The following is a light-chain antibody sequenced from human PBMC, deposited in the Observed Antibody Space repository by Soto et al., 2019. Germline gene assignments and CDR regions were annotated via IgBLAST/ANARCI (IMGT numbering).Light chain of an antibody. CDR2: WAS. Sequence: DIVMTQSPLSLPVTPGEPASISCRSSQSLLGTNGHNYLDWYQQKPRQPPKLLINWASTRESGVPDRFSGSGSGTDFTLTISSLQAEDVAVYYCQQYYNTPLTFGGGTKVDIK. CDR1: QSLLGTNGHNY. CDR3: QQYYNTPLT. V-gene: IGKV4-1*01. J-gene: IGKJ4*01.